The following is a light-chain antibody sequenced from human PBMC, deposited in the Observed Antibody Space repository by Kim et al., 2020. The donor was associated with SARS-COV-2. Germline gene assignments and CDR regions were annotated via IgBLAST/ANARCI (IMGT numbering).Light chain of an antibody. V-gene: IGLV2-18*02. CDR1: STDVGSYNR. J-gene: IGLJ2*01. CDR3: SSYTNSGTLL. Sequence: QSALTQPPSVSGSPGQSVTMSCTGTSTDVGSYNRVSWYQQSPGTVPKLVIYEVDKRPSGVPDLFSGSKSGNTASLTISGLQAEDEADYYCSSYTNSGTLLFGGGTKVTVL. CDR2: EVD.